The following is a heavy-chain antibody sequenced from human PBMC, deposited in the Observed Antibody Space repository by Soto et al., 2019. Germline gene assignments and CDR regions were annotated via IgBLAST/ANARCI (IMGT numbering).Heavy chain of an antibody. CDR3: ARFLGGWRLRFDP. V-gene: IGHV4-34*01. D-gene: IGHD3-16*01. Sequence: SETLSLTCAVYGGSFSGYYWSWIRQPPGKGLEWIGEINHSGSTNYNPSLKSRVTISVDTSKNQFSLKLSSVTAADTAVYYCARFLGGWRLRFDPWGQGTLVTVSS. J-gene: IGHJ5*02. CDR2: INHSGST. CDR1: GGSFSGYY.